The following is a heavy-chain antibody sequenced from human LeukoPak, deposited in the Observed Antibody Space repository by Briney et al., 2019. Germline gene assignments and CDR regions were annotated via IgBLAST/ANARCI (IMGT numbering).Heavy chain of an antibody. J-gene: IGHJ3*01. D-gene: IGHD4-17*01. V-gene: IGHV4-39*01. CDR3: ARRPNLPADYGDYWRFDV. Sequence: SETLSLTCSISGVSISRSSYYWGWIRQPPGKRLEWIGNIYYTGSTYYNPSLKSRVSMSVDTSKNQFSLNLISVTAADTAVYFCARRPNLPADYGDYWRFDVWGQGRRVTVSS. CDR1: GVSISRSSYY. CDR2: IYYTGST.